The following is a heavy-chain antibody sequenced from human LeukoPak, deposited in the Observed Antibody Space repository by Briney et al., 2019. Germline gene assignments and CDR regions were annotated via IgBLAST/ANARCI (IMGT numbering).Heavy chain of an antibody. Sequence: SETLSLTCTVSGYSISSGYYWGWIRQPPEKRLEWIGSIYPSGSTFYNPSLKSRVTMSVDTSRNRFSLKLSSMTAADTAVYYCASPRDVAVVVGTTAGYFDLWGRGTLVTVSS. CDR2: IYPSGST. V-gene: IGHV4-38-2*02. J-gene: IGHJ2*01. D-gene: IGHD2-15*01. CDR1: GYSISSGYY. CDR3: ASPRDVAVVVGTTAGYFDL.